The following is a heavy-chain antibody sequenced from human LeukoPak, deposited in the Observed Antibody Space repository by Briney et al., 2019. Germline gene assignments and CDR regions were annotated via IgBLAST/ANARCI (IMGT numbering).Heavy chain of an antibody. J-gene: IGHJ4*02. CDR2: ISYDGSNK. CDR3: AKAKNYYDSSGYGQFDY. V-gene: IGHV3-30*18. Sequence: PGGSLRLSCAASGFTFSSYGMHWVRQAPGKGLEWVAVISYDGSNKYYADSVKGRFTISRDNSKNTLYLQMNSLRAEDTAVYYCAKAKNYYDSSGYGQFDYWGQGALVTVSS. CDR1: GFTFSSYG. D-gene: IGHD3-22*01.